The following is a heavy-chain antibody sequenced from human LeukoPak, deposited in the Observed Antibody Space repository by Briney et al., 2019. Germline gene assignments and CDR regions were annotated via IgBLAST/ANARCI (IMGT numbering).Heavy chain of an antibody. CDR2: IRSKTYGGTA. V-gene: IGHV3-49*04. J-gene: IGHJ5*01. CDR3: IRADSSTWRGWFDP. Sequence: PGGSLRHSCKGSGFTFGDYAMNWVRQAPGKGLEWVGFIRSKTYGGTAEYGASVKGRFTISRDDSKGVAYLQIDSLKTGDTAFYYCIRADSSTWRGWFDPWGQGTLVTVSS. D-gene: IGHD6-13*01. CDR1: GFTFGDYA.